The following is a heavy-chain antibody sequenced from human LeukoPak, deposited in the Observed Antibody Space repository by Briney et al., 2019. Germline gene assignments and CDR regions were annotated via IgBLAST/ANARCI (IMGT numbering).Heavy chain of an antibody. CDR3: ARGNWNYGD. D-gene: IGHD1-7*01. CDR1: GFTFSNAW. Sequence: PGGSLRLSCAASGFTFSNAWMSWVRQAPGKGLEWVANIKQDGSEKYYVDSVKGRFTISRDNAKNSLYLQMNSLRAEDTAVYYCARGNWNYGDWGQGTLVTVSS. V-gene: IGHV3-7*01. CDR2: IKQDGSEK. J-gene: IGHJ4*02.